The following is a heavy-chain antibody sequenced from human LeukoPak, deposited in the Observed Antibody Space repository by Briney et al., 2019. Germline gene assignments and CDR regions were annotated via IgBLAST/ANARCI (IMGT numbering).Heavy chain of an antibody. Sequence: SGTLSLTCTVSGGSISSYYWSWIRQPPGKGLEWIGYIYYSGSTNYNPSLKSRVTISVDTSKNQFSLKLSSVTAADTAVYYCAGSSGYYSFDYWGQGTLVTVSS. V-gene: IGHV4-59*08. CDR2: IYYSGST. CDR1: GGSISSYY. J-gene: IGHJ4*02. D-gene: IGHD3-22*01. CDR3: AGSSGYYSFDY.